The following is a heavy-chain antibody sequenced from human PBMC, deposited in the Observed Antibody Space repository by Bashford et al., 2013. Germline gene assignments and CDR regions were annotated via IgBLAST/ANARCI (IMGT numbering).Heavy chain of an antibody. D-gene: IGHD5-18*01. V-gene: IGHV3-33*01. CDR2: IWYDGSNK. J-gene: IGHJ4*02. CDR3: ARAPWIQLCLDY. Sequence: VRQAPGKGLEWVAVIWYDGSNKYYADSVKGRFTISRDNSKNTLYLQMNSLRAEDTAVYYCARAPWIQLCLDYWGQGTLVTVSS.